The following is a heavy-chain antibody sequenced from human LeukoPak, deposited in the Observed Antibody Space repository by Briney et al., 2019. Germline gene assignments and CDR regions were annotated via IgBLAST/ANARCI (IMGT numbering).Heavy chain of an antibody. CDR3: ARGGSYVFGWGSYRPRSPGFDY. D-gene: IGHD3-16*02. CDR1: GGSFSGYY. J-gene: IGHJ4*02. CDR2: INHSGST. Sequence: PSETLSLTCAVYGGSFSGYYWCWLRQPPGKGLEWIGEINHSGSTNYNPSLTSRVTISVDTSKNQFSLKLSSVTAADTAVYYCARGGSYVFGWGSYRPRSPGFDYWGQGTLVTVSS. V-gene: IGHV4-34*01.